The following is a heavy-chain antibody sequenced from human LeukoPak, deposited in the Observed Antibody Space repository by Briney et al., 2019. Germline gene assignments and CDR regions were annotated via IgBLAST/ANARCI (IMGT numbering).Heavy chain of an antibody. J-gene: IGHJ4*02. CDR3: ARVSRIVGATNYFDY. D-gene: IGHD1-26*01. Sequence: GASVKVSFKASGGTFSSYAISWVRQAPGQGLEWMGRIIPILGIANYAQKFQGRVTITADKSTSTAYMELSSLRSEDTAVYYCARVSRIVGATNYFDYWGQGTLVTVSS. V-gene: IGHV1-69*04. CDR2: IIPILGIA. CDR1: GGTFSSYA.